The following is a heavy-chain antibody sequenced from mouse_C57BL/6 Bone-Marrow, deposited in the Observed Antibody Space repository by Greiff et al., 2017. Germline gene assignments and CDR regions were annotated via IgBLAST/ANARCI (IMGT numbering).Heavy chain of an antibody. J-gene: IGHJ1*03. CDR1: GFSLTSYG. V-gene: IGHV2-5*01. D-gene: IGHD2-10*01. Sequence: VQLQQSGPGLVQPSQSLSITCTVSGFSLTSYGVHWVRQSPGQGLEWLGVIWRGGSTDYNAAFMSRLSITKDNSKSQVFFKMNSLQADDTAIYYCAKTFYGNYWYFDVWGTGTTVTVSS. CDR3: AKTFYGNYWYFDV. CDR2: IWRGGST.